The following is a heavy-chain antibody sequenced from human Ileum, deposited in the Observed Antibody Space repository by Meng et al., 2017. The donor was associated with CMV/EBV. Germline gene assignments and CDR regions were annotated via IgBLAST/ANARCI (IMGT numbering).Heavy chain of an antibody. Sequence: GESLKISCASSGFTFSNYWMSWVRQAPGKGLEWVANIKEDVSEIYYVDSVRGRFTISRDNAESSLYQPMNSLRAEDTAVYYCARMYCSTNTCYTDAFDIWGQGTMVTVSS. V-gene: IGHV3-7*01. D-gene: IGHD2-2*02. J-gene: IGHJ3*02. CDR3: ARMYCSTNTCYTDAFDI. CDR1: GFTFSNYW. CDR2: IKEDVSEI.